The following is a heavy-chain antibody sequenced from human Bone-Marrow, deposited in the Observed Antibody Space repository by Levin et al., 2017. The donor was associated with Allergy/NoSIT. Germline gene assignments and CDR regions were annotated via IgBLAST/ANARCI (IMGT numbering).Heavy chain of an antibody. CDR3: ARGVTDCSSTSCYFPYYYDYMDV. CDR1: GGTFSSYA. CDR2: IIPIFGTA. V-gene: IGHV1-69*13. D-gene: IGHD2-2*01. J-gene: IGHJ6*03. Sequence: ASVKVSCKASGGTFSSYAISWVRQAPGQGLEWMGGIIPIFGTANYAQKFQGRVTITADESTSTAYMELSSLRSEDTAVYYCARGVTDCSSTSCYFPYYYDYMDVWGKGTTVTVSS.